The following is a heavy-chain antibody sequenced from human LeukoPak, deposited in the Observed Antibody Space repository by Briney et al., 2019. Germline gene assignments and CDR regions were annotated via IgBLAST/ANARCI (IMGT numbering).Heavy chain of an antibody. Sequence: GGSLRLSCAASGFTVSSNYMSWVRQAPGKGLEWVSVIYSGGSTYYADSVKGRFTISRDNSKNTLHLQMNSLRAEDTAVYYCARDPPLYGSGSYYTPNDYYYYTDVWGKGTTVTVSS. J-gene: IGHJ6*03. CDR1: GFTVSSNY. CDR2: IYSGGST. CDR3: ARDPPLYGSGSYYTPNDYYYYTDV. D-gene: IGHD3-10*01. V-gene: IGHV3-66*02.